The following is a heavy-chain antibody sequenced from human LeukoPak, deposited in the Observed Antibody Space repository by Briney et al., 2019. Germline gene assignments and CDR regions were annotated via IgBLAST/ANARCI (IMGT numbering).Heavy chain of an antibody. V-gene: IGHV1-46*01. CDR1: GYTFTSYY. CDR2: INPSGGTT. CDR3: ARGGYDFWTPDY. Sequence: ASVKVSCKASGYTFTSYYIHWVRQAPGQGLEWMGKINPSGGTTSYAQKYQGRVTTTRDTSTSTVYMELSSLRSEDTAVYYRARGGYDFWTPDYWGQGTLVTVSS. D-gene: IGHD3/OR15-3a*01. J-gene: IGHJ4*02.